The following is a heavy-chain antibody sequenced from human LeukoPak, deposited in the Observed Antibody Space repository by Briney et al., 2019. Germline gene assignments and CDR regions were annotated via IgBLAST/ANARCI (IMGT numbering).Heavy chain of an antibody. Sequence: GGSLRLSCAASGLTFSTYSMNWVRQAPGKGLEWVSYISSSSNTIYYADSVKGRFTISRDNAKNSLYLQMNSLRAEDTAVYYCARDRSQFSRRIWPNLDYWGQGTLVTVSS. CDR2: ISSSSNTI. V-gene: IGHV3-48*04. J-gene: IGHJ4*02. CDR3: ARDRSQFSRRIWPNLDY. D-gene: IGHD2/OR15-2a*01. CDR1: GLTFSTYS.